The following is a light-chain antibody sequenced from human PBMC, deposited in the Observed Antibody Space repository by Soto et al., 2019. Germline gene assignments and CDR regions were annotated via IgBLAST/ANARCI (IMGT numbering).Light chain of an antibody. CDR2: SAS. CDR1: QSVSSS. J-gene: IGKJ1*01. CDR3: QQYNNWPPST. Sequence: EIVMTQSLATLSMSPGERATLSCRASQSVSSSLAWYQQNPGQAPRLLIYSASTRATGIPARFSGSGSGTEFTLTISSLQSEDFAVYYCQQYNNWPPSTFGQGTKVEIK. V-gene: IGKV3-15*01.